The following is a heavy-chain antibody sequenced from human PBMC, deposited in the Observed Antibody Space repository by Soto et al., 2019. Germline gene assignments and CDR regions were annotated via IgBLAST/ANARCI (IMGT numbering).Heavy chain of an antibody. D-gene: IGHD3-3*01. Sequence: GGALGLSCISSGFTFRIYAMTWVRQAPGKGLEWVANIKQDGSEKYYVDPVKGRFTISRDNAKNSLYLQMNSLRAEDTAVYYCARDNYDFWSGYSDGMDVWGQGTTVTVSS. CDR3: ARDNYDFWSGYSDGMDV. CDR2: IKQDGSEK. J-gene: IGHJ6*02. V-gene: IGHV3-7*01. CDR1: GFTFRIYA.